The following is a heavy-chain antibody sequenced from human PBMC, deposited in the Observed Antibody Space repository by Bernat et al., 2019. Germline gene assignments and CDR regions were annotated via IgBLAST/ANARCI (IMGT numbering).Heavy chain of an antibody. Sequence: QVQLVQSGAEVKKPGASVKVSCKASGYTFTSYAMHWVRQAPGQRLEWMGWINAGNGNTKYSQKFQGRVTITRDTSASTAYMELSSLRSEDTAVYYCARRRMVRGVTLGGFDYWGQETLVTVSS. CDR1: GYTFTSYA. J-gene: IGHJ4*02. V-gene: IGHV1-3*01. CDR2: INAGNGNT. D-gene: IGHD3-10*01. CDR3: ARRRMVRGVTLGGFDY.